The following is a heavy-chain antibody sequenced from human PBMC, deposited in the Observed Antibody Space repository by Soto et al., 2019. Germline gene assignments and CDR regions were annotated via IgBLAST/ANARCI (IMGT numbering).Heavy chain of an antibody. CDR2: ISTSGGTT. J-gene: IGHJ4*02. V-gene: IGHV3-23*01. Sequence: EVPVLESGGGLVQPGGSLRLSFTGTGFNFSSHGLSWVRQSPGKGLEWVSSISTSGGTTYYADSVKGRFIFSRDNSKNMGYLQMNSLRVEDTAVYSCAGGGWYLGGQRTLVIVSS. CDR3: AGGGWYL. D-gene: IGHD6-19*01. CDR1: GFNFSSHG.